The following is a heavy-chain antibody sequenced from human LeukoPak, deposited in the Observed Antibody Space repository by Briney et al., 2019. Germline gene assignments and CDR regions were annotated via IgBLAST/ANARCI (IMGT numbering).Heavy chain of an antibody. V-gene: IGHV3-30-3*01. Sequence: PGGSLRLSCAASGFTFSSYAMPWVRQAPGKGLEWVAVIPYDGSNKYYADSVKGRFTISRDNSKNTLYLQMNSLRAEDTAVYYCARGPRLGGGAPGNYFDYWGQGTLVTVSS. CDR3: ARGPRLGGGAPGNYFDY. J-gene: IGHJ4*02. CDR2: IPYDGSNK. CDR1: GFTFSSYA. D-gene: IGHD1-26*01.